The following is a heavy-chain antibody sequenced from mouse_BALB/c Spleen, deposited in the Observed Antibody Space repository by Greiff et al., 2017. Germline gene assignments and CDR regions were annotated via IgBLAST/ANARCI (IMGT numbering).Heavy chain of an antibody. CDR1: GFTFSSFG. J-gene: IGHJ1*01. CDR3: ARSYGSSYWYFDV. D-gene: IGHD1-1*01. Sequence: EVHLVESGGGLVQPGGSRKLSCAASGFTFSSFGMHWVRQAPEKGLEWVAYISSGSSTIYYADTVKGRFTISRDNPKNTLFLQMTSLRSEDTAMYYCARSYGSSYWYFDVWGAGTTVTVSS. V-gene: IGHV5-17*02. CDR2: ISSGSSTI.